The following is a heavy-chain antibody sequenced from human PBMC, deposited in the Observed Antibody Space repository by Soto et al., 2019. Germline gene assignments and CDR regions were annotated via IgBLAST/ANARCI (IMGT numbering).Heavy chain of an antibody. Sequence: QVQLQDSGPGLVKPSQTLSLTCTVSGGSISSGGYYWSWIRQHPGKGLEWIGYIYYSGSTYYNPSLKSRVTISVDTSKNQFSLKLSSVTAADTAVYYCARDLAYGVRGVKAPYWYFDLWGRGTLVTVSS. D-gene: IGHD3-10*01. J-gene: IGHJ2*01. CDR2: IYYSGST. CDR1: GGSISSGGYY. V-gene: IGHV4-31*03. CDR3: ARDLAYGVRGVKAPYWYFDL.